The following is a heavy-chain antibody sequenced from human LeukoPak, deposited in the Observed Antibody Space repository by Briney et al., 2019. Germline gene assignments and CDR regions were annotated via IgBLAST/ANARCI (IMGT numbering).Heavy chain of an antibody. CDR2: IYYSGST. V-gene: IGHV4-39*01. CDR3: ARQTDESYLYYYYYYMDV. CDR1: GGSISSSSYY. J-gene: IGHJ6*03. D-gene: IGHD1-26*01. Sequence: SETLSLTCTVSGGSISSSSYYWGWIRQPPGKGLEWIGSIYYSGSTYYNPSLKSRVTISVDTSKNQFSLKLSSVTAADTAVYYCARQTDESYLYYYYYYMDVWGKGTTVTVSS.